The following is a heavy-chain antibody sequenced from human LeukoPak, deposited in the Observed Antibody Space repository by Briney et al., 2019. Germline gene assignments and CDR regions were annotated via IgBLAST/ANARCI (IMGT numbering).Heavy chain of an antibody. J-gene: IGHJ4*02. D-gene: IGHD3-10*01. V-gene: IGHV4-4*07. CDR1: GGSISRYY. CDR2: IFISGSM. Sequence: SRTLSLTCTVSGGSISRYYWSWIRQPAAKGLEWIGRIFISGSMNYPPSLKSRVTMSVDTSKNQFYLKLTSVTAADTAVYYCAREGAEVRGVLVKYYFDYWGQGALVTVSS. CDR3: AREGAEVRGVLVKYYFDY.